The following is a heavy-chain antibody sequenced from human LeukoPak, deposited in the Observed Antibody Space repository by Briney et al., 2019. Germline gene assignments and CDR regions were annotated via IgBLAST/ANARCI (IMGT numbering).Heavy chain of an antibody. D-gene: IGHD3-22*01. Sequence: TGGSLRLSCAASGFTFSSYAMSWVRQAPGKGLEWVSAISGSGGSTYYADSVKGRFTISRDNSKNTLYLQMNSLRAEDTAVYYCAKGESGYYSFDYWGQGTLVTVSS. V-gene: IGHV3-23*01. CDR2: ISGSGGST. CDR1: GFTFSSYA. CDR3: AKGESGYYSFDY. J-gene: IGHJ4*02.